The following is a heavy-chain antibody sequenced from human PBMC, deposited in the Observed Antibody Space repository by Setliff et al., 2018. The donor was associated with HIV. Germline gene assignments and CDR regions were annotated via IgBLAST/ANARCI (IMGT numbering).Heavy chain of an antibody. CDR3: AKYSSGWTPYSYMDV. D-gene: IGHD6-19*01. V-gene: IGHV3-30*02. Sequence: VGSLRLSCEASAFIFTTYGMHWVRQAPGKGLEWIAFIRYDGNDKYYADSVKGRFTISRDNSKNTLYLQMNSLRAEDTAVYYCAKYSSGWTPYSYMDVWGKGTTVTVSS. CDR1: AFIFTTYG. CDR2: IRYDGNDK. J-gene: IGHJ6*03.